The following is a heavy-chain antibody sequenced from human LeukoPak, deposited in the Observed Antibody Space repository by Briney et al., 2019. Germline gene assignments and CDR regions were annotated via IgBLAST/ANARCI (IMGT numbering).Heavy chain of an antibody. CDR1: GFTFSSYG. V-gene: IGHV3-30*18. J-gene: IGHJ6*02. CDR3: AKDLVTTDYYYGMDV. CDR2: ISYDGSNK. Sequence: HPGGSLRLSCAASGFTFSSYGMHWVRQAPGKGLEWVAVISYDGSNKYYADSVKGRFTISRDNSKNTLYLQMNSLRAEDTAVYYCAKDLVTTDYYYGMDVWGQGTTVTVSS. D-gene: IGHD4-11*01.